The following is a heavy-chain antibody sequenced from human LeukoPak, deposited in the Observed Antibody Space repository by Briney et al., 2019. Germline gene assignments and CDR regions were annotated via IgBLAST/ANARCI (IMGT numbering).Heavy chain of an antibody. CDR1: GFTFSSYS. J-gene: IGHJ4*02. CDR2: ISSSSSYI. CDR3: ARATWIQLWLIDY. V-gene: IGHV3-21*01. D-gene: IGHD5-18*01. Sequence: PGGSLRLSCAASGFTFSSYSMNWVRQAPGKGLEWVSSISSSSSYIYYADSVEGRFTISRDNAKNTLYLQVNGLRAEDTAVYYCARATWIQLWLIDYWGQGTLVTVSS.